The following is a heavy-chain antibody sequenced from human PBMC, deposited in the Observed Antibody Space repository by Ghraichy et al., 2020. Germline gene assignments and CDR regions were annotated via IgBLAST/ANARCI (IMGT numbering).Heavy chain of an antibody. V-gene: IGHV4-34*01. CDR1: GGSLSSYK. J-gene: IGHJ3*02. CDR3: ALFGGGAFDI. D-gene: IGHD3-10*02. Sequence: SETLSLTCAVYGGSLSSYKWSWIRQFPGTGLEWIGEINQSGSTKYNPSLKSRLTISEDTSKNQFSLNLNSVTAADTAVYYCALFGGGAFDIWGQGTMVTVS. CDR2: INQSGST.